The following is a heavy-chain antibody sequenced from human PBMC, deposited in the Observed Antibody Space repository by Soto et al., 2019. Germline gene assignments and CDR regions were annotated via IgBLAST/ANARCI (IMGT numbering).Heavy chain of an antibody. CDR1: GYTFTSYY. CDR2: INPSGGST. D-gene: IGHD6-13*01. J-gene: IGHJ6*02. Sequence: QVQLVQSGAEVKKPGASVKVSCKASGYTFTSYYMHWVRQAPGQGLEWMGIINPSGGSTSYAQKFQGRGTMTRDTSTSTVYMELSSLRSEDTAVYYCARAWQGAAAGNYYYYGMDVWGQGTTVTVSS. CDR3: ARAWQGAAAGNYYYYGMDV. V-gene: IGHV1-46*01.